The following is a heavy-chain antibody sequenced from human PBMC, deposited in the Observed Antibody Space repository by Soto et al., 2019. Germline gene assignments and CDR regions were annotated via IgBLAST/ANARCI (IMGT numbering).Heavy chain of an antibody. CDR3: PRFRRIGVVSCPLYSLGWFER. Sequence: ASVKVSCNASGYTFTSYGISWGRQAPAQGLGWVGWIIAYNGNTNYVQKLQGRVTMTTDTSTSTDYMELTSLRPDDTAAYSCPRFRRIGVVSCPLYSLGWFERLGPGALVTVSS. CDR1: GYTFTSYG. J-gene: IGHJ5*02. V-gene: IGHV1-18*04. CDR2: IIAYNGNT. D-gene: IGHD2-21*01.